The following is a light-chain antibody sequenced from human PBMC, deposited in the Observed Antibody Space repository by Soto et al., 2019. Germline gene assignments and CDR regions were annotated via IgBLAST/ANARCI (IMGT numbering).Light chain of an antibody. V-gene: IGKV3-11*01. CDR3: QQRSNWPPWT. Sequence: EIVLTQSPATLSLSPGERATLSCRASQSVSSYLAWYQQKPGQAPRLLIYDASNRATGIPARFSGSGSGTDFTLTISCLEPEDFAVYNCQQRSNWPPWTFGQGTKVEIK. CDR1: QSVSSY. J-gene: IGKJ1*01. CDR2: DAS.